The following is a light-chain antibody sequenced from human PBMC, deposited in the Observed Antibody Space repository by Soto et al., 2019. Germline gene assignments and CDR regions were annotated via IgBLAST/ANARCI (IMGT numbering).Light chain of an antibody. CDR1: SSNIGSNYD. Sequence: QSVLTQPPSVSGAPGQTVTISCSGTSSNIGSNYDVHWYQHLPGTAPKHLIFGYTNRPSGVPDRFSGSKSGTSASLAITGLQSEDDAAYYCQSYDIDVSAWVFGGGTKLTVL. CDR2: GYT. CDR3: QSYDIDVSAWV. J-gene: IGLJ3*02. V-gene: IGLV1-40*01.